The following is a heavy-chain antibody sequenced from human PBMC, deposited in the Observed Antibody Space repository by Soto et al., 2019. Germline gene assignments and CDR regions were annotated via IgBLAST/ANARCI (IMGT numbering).Heavy chain of an antibody. CDR1: GYTFTSYG. V-gene: IGHV1-18*01. J-gene: IGHJ3*02. Sequence: QVQLVQSVAEVKKPGASVKVSCKASGYTFTSYGISWVRQAPGQGIEWMGWISAYNGNTNYAQKLQGRVTMTTDTSTRTAYMELRSLRSDDTAVYYCARDTPQWGELDAFDIWGQGTMVTVSS. CDR2: ISAYNGNT. D-gene: IGHD1-26*01. CDR3: ARDTPQWGELDAFDI.